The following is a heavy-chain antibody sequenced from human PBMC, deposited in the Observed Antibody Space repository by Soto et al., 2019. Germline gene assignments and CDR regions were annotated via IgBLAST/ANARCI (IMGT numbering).Heavy chain of an antibody. Sequence: QPGGSLRLSCAASGFIVSNIYISWVRQAPGKGLEWVSVIYSGGSTYYADSVKGRFTISRDNSKNTLYLQMNSLRAEDTAVYYCAKDHHYSGYDYATQPLIPTYYYYYGMEVWGQGTTVTVSS. J-gene: IGHJ6*02. CDR1: GFIVSNIY. D-gene: IGHD5-12*01. V-gene: IGHV3-66*02. CDR2: IYSGGST. CDR3: AKDHHYSGYDYATQPLIPTYYYYYGMEV.